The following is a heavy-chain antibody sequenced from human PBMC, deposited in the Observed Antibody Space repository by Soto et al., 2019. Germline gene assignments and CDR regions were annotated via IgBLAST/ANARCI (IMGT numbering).Heavy chain of an antibody. Sequence: PSETLSLTCAVYGGSFSGYYWSWIRQPPGKGLEWIGEINHSGSTNYNPSLKSRVTISVDTSKNQFSLKLSSVTAADTAVYYCARRALYNWKGIDPWGQGTLVTVSS. D-gene: IGHD1-20*01. CDR3: ARRALYNWKGIDP. CDR1: GGSFSGYY. J-gene: IGHJ5*02. V-gene: IGHV4-34*01. CDR2: INHSGST.